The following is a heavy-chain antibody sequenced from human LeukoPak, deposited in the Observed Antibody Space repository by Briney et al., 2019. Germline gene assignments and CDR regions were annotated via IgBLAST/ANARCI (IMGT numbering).Heavy chain of an antibody. CDR3: ARPIYLRGGSRKAAAKGVYFDP. Sequence: GGSLRLSCVASRLPFSSYWMNWVRQTPGKGLEWVAHIKQDGSEKLYVDSVKGRFTISRDNAKNSLYLQMNSLRAEDTAVYYCARPIYLRGGSRKAAAKGVYFDPWGQGTLVTVSS. CDR1: RLPFSSYW. CDR2: IKQDGSEK. D-gene: IGHD6-13*01. J-gene: IGHJ5*02. V-gene: IGHV3-7*01.